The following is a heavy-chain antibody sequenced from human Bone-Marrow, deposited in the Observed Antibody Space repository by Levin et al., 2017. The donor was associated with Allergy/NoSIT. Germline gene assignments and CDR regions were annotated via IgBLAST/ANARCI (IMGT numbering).Heavy chain of an antibody. Sequence: SETLSLTCTVSGGSISSGDYYWTWIRQPPGKGLEWIGYIYHGGSTYYSPSLKGRVSISVDTSKNHFSLNLRSVTAADTAIYYCARGGDYRNYVPFDPWGQGTLVTVSS. CDR2: IYHGGST. CDR3: ARGGDYRNYVPFDP. V-gene: IGHV4-30-4*01. D-gene: IGHD4-11*01. CDR1: GGSISSGDYY. J-gene: IGHJ5*02.